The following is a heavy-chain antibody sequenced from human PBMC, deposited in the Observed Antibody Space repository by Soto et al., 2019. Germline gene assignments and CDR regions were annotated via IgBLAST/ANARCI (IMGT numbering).Heavy chain of an antibody. CDR2: ISYDGIKK. Sequence: QVQLVESGGGVVQPGRSLRLSCASSGFTFGNYAMHWVRQAPGKGLEWVAVISYDGIKKYYADSVEGRFTISRDNSKNTVYVQISGLRTDDTALYYCARDQADYLGQGTLVIVSS. V-gene: IGHV3-30-3*01. CDR3: ARDQADY. CDR1: GFTFGNYA. J-gene: IGHJ4*02.